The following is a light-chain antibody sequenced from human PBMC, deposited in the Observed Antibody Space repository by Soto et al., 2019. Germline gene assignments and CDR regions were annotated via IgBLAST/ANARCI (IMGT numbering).Light chain of an antibody. J-gene: IGLJ1*01. CDR2: EGN. CDR3: CSYAGTSTFV. Sequence: QSALIQPASVSGSPGQSITISCTGTSSDVGSYKFVSWHQQHPGKAPKLMIYEGNKRPSGVSNRFSGSKSGNTASLTISGLQAEDEADYYCCSYAGTSTFVFGTGTKLTVL. V-gene: IGLV2-23*01. CDR1: SSDVGSYKF.